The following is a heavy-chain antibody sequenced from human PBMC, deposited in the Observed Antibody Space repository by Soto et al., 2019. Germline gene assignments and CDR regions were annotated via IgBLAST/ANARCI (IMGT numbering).Heavy chain of an antibody. CDR1: GGSISSSSDY. CDR3: ARSYGSGSYSIVYYGMDV. V-gene: IGHV4-39*01. D-gene: IGHD3-10*01. CDR2: IYYSGST. J-gene: IGHJ6*02. Sequence: SETLSLTCTVSGGSISSSSDYWGWIRQPPGKGLEWIGSIYYSGSTYYNPSLKSRVTISVDTSKNQFSLKLSSVTAADTAVYYCARSYGSGSYSIVYYGMDVWGQGPTVTVSS.